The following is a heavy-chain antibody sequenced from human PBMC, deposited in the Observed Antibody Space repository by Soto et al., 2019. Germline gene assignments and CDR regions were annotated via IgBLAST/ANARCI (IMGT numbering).Heavy chain of an antibody. CDR1: GGSISSYY. Sequence: SETLSLTCTVSGGSISSYYWSWIRQPPGKGLEWIGYIYYSGSTNYNPSLKSRVTISVDTSKNQFSLKLSSVTAADTAVYYCARALKATDVFDIWGKGTMVTVSS. J-gene: IGHJ3*02. CDR2: IYYSGST. V-gene: IGHV4-59*01. CDR3: ARALKATDVFDI. D-gene: IGHD5-12*01.